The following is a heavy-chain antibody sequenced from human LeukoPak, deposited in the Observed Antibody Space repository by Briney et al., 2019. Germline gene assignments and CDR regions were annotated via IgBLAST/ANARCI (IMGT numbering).Heavy chain of an antibody. D-gene: IGHD6-25*01. CDR2: TYSGGST. V-gene: IGHV3-53*01. Sequence: GGSLRLSCAASGFTFSSYWMSWVRQAPGKGLEWVSVTYSGGSTYYADSVKGRFTISRDNSKNTLYLQMNSLRAEDTAVYYCARDIAADDAFDIWGQGTMVTVSS. CDR3: ARDIAADDAFDI. CDR1: GFTFSSYW. J-gene: IGHJ3*02.